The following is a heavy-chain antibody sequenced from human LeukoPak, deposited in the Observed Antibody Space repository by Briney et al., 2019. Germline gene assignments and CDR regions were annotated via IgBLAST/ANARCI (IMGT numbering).Heavy chain of an antibody. CDR3: AKDRAFYYDSSGYYPDAFDI. V-gene: IGHV3-23*01. CDR1: GFTFSNYV. CDR2: ISGSGGST. Sequence: GGSLRLSCAASGFTFSNYVMSWVRQAPGKGLEWVSAISGSGGSTYYADSVKGRFTISRDNSKNTLYLQMNSLRAEDTAVYYCAKDRAFYYDSSGYYPDAFDIWGQGTTVTVSS. J-gene: IGHJ3*02. D-gene: IGHD3-22*01.